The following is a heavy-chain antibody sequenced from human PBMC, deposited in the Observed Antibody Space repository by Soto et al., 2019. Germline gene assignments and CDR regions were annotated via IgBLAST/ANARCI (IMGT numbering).Heavy chain of an antibody. V-gene: IGHV3-23*01. CDR2: TSGGGGTT. CDR1: GFTFNSYA. J-gene: IGHJ4*02. CDR3: AKRYHTTTSCFDY. Sequence: EVQLLESGGGLVQPGGSLRLSCAASGFTFNSYAMSWVRQAPGKGLEWVSITSGGGGTTYYADSVKGRFAISRDNSKNTLYLEMNCLRAEDTAVYFCAKRYHTTTSCFDYWGQGTLVTVSS. D-gene: IGHD2-2*01.